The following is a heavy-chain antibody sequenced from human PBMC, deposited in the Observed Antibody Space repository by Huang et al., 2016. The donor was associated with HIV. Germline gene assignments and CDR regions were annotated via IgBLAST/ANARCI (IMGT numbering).Heavy chain of an antibody. Sequence: VESGGRLVQPGGSIRLSCVGSTFSFGAYWMSWVRQTPGKGLEWVANIKQDESEKYYVESVKGRFNSSRDNAKKILFLQMDNVRVEDTATYYCATKTGAMDIWGQGTAVTVS. J-gene: IGHJ6*02. CDR2: IKQDESEK. D-gene: IGHD1-7*01. V-gene: IGHV3-7*01. CDR3: ATKTGAMDI. CDR1: TFSFGAYW.